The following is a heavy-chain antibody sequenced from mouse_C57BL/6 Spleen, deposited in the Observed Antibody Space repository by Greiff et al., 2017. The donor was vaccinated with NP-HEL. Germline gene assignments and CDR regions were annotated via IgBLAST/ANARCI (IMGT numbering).Heavy chain of an antibody. D-gene: IGHD1-1*01. CDR3: ADGSSLYYAMDY. CDR2: IDPEDGET. Sequence: VQLQQSGAELVKPGASVKLSCTASGFNIKDYYMHWVKQRTEQGLEWIGRIDPEDGETKYAPKFPGKATITADTSSNTAYLQLSSLTSEDTAVYYCADGSSLYYAMDYWGQGTSVTVSS. J-gene: IGHJ4*01. V-gene: IGHV14-2*01. CDR1: GFNIKDYY.